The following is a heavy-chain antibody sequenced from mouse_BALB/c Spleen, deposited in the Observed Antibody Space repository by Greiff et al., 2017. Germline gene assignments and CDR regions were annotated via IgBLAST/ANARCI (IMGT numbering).Heavy chain of an antibody. Sequence: VQLKQTGPELVKPGASVKISCKASGYSFTDYIMLWVKQSHGKSLEWIGNINPYYGSTSYNLKFKGKATLTVDKSSSTAYMQLNSLTSEDSAVYYCARWDSDGSSWDYYAMDYWGQGTSVTVSS. D-gene: IGHD1-1*01. V-gene: IGHV1-39*01. J-gene: IGHJ4*01. CDR1: GYSFTDYI. CDR3: ARWDSDGSSWDYYAMDY. CDR2: INPYYGST.